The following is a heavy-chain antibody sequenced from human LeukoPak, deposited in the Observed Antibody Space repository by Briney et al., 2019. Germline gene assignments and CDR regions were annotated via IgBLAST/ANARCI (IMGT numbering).Heavy chain of an antibody. CDR3: ARITYYYDSSGPWGWFDP. CDR1: VYTFTIYG. D-gene: IGHD3-22*01. CDR2: VSAYNGNT. J-gene: IGHJ5*02. Sequence: ASVTVSFTSSVYTFTIYGISWVRQAPGQGKEWMGWVSAYNGNTNYAQKLQGRVTMTTDTSTSTAYMELRSLRSDDTAVYYCARITYYYDSSGPWGWFDPWGQGTLVTVSS. V-gene: IGHV1-18*01.